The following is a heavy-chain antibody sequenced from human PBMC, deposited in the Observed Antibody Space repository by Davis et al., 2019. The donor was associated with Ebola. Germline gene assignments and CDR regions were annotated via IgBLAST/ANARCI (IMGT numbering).Heavy chain of an antibody. CDR2: VRSKSNCYAT. J-gene: IGHJ3*02. CDR1: GFTFSVSA. D-gene: IGHD3-16*01. CDR3: VRSRDYVGSLDI. Sequence: GESLKISCAASGFTFSVSAIHWVRQASGKGLEWLGRVRSKSNCYATEYAASVKGRFTISRDDSNNTAHLQMNSLKTEDTAVYYCVRSRDYVGSLDIWGHGTLVTVSS. V-gene: IGHV3-73*01.